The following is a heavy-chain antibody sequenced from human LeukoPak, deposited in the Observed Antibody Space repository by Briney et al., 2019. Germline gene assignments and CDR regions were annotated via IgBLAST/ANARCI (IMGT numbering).Heavy chain of an antibody. V-gene: IGHV4-59*01. D-gene: IGHD3-22*01. Sequence: SETLSLTCTVSGGSISSYYWSWIRQPPGKGLEWIGYIYYSGSTNYNRSLKSRVTISVDTSKNQFSLKLSSVTAADTAVYYCATRGHYYDSRRDAFDIWGQGPMVTVSS. CDR2: IYYSGST. J-gene: IGHJ3*02. CDR3: ATRGHYYDSRRDAFDI. CDR1: GGSISSYY.